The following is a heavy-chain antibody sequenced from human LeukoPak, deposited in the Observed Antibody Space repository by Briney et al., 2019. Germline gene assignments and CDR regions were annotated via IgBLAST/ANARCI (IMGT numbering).Heavy chain of an antibody. CDR1: GGSFSGYY. CDR3: ARRSQENGVITANNWFDP. Sequence: SETLSLTCAVCGGSFSGYYWSWIRQPPGKGLEWIGEINHSGSTNYNPSLKSRVTISVDTSKNQFSLKLSSVTAADTAVYYCARRSQENGVITANNWFDPWGQGTLVTVSS. CDR2: INHSGST. V-gene: IGHV4-34*01. D-gene: IGHD3-16*01. J-gene: IGHJ5*02.